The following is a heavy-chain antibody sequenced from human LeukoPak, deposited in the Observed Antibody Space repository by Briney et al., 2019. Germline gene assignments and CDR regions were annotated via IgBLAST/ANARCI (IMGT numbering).Heavy chain of an antibody. CDR3: ARVYYGPGSTLDY. CDR2: IFPSGGEI. J-gene: IGHJ4*02. Sequence: GGSLRLSCAASGFTFSTFAMIWVRQPPGKGLEWVSSIFPSGGEIHYADSVRGRFTISRDNSKSTLSLQMNSLRAEDTAVYYCARVYYGPGSTLDYWGQGTLLTVSS. D-gene: IGHD3-10*01. V-gene: IGHV3-23*01. CDR1: GFTFSTFA.